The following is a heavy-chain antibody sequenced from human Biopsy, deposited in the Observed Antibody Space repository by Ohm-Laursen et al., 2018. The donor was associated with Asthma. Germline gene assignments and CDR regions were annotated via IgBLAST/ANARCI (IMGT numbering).Heavy chain of an antibody. Sequence: SLRLSCAASGFTFSNYGMHWVRQSPGKGLDWVAVISFDGSNKNYTDSVKGRSTISRDNSRNTLHLQMNSLRAEDTAVYYCAKDVFPGWELRRGPDYWGQGTLVTVSS. J-gene: IGHJ4*02. CDR3: AKDVFPGWELRRGPDY. V-gene: IGHV3-30*18. D-gene: IGHD1-26*01. CDR2: ISFDGSNK. CDR1: GFTFSNYG.